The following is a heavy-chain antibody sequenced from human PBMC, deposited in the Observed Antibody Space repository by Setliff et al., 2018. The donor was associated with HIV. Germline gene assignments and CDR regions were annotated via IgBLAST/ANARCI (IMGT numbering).Heavy chain of an antibody. CDR2: INHSGSP. V-gene: IGHV4-34*01. CDR1: GGSFSGYY. Sequence: PSETLSLTCAVYGGSFSGYYWSWIRQPPGKGLEWIGEINHSGSPIYNSSLKSRVTISGDPSNNQLSLSLSSVTAADTAVYYCARPVSKYFYGMDVWGLGTTVTVSS. CDR3: ARPVSKYFYGMDV. J-gene: IGHJ6*02.